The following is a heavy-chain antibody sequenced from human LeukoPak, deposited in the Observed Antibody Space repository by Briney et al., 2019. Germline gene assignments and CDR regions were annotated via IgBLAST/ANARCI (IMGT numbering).Heavy chain of an antibody. V-gene: IGHV4-59*01. J-gene: IGHJ4*02. CDR3: ARPYGSGWSGSFDY. D-gene: IGHD6-19*01. CDR2: IHYSGST. Sequence: PSETLSLTCSVSGGXISSYYCSWIRQPPGKGLEWIGNIHYSGSTKYYPSLKSRVTILVDTSRNQLSLRMSSVTAADTAVYYCARPYGSGWSGSFDYWGQGTLVTVSS. CDR1: GGXISSYY.